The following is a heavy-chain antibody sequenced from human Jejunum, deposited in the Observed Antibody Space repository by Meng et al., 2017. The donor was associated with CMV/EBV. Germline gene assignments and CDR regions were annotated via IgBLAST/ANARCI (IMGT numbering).Heavy chain of an antibody. CDR1: GFSFSDYY. CDR2: ISGSSTVT. J-gene: IGHJ4*02. V-gene: IGHV3-11*05. CDR3: TRDPRACDY. Sequence: VQVVESGGGLVEPGGSLRLSCKASGFSFSDYYMTWIRHTPGKGPEWLAYISGSSTVTNYADSVKGRFTISRDNVNNLLYLQMNSLGADDTAVYYCTRDPRACDYWGQGTLVTVPS.